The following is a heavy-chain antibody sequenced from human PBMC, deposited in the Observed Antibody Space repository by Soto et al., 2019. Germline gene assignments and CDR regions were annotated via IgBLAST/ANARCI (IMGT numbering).Heavy chain of an antibody. D-gene: IGHD6-13*01. CDR3: ARDWYSRPPIDY. V-gene: IGHV3-33*01. CDR1: GFTFSSYG. J-gene: IGHJ4*02. Sequence: GALRLSCAASGFTFSSYGMHWVRQAPGKGLEWVAVIWYDGSNKYYADSVKGRFTISRDNSKNTLYLQMNSLRAEDTAVYYCARDWYSRPPIDYWGQGTLVTVSS. CDR2: IWYDGSNK.